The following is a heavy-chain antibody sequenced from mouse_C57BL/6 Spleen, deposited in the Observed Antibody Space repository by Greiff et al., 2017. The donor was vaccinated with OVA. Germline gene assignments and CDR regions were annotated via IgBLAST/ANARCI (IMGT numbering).Heavy chain of an antibody. CDR1: GFTFSDYY. CDR3: ARIGYGSSFDY. J-gene: IGHJ2*01. V-gene: IGHV5-16*01. Sequence: EVQLVESEGGLVQPGSSMKLSCTASGFTFSDYYMAWVRQVPEKGLEWVANINYDGSSTYYLDSLKSRFIISRDNAKNILYLQMSSLKSEDTATDYCARIGYGSSFDYWGQGTTLTVSS. D-gene: IGHD1-1*01. CDR2: INYDGSST.